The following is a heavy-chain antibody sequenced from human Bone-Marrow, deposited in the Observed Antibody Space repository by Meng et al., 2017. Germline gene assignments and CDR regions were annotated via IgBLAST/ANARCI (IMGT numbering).Heavy chain of an antibody. Sequence: VELVESGGEVKKPGASVKVSCKASGYTFTSYDINWVRQATGQGLEWMGWMNPNSGNTGYAQKFQGRVTMTRNTSISTAYMELSSLRSEDTAVYYCARAPYSSKDWFDPWGQGTLVTVSS. J-gene: IGHJ5*02. CDR1: GYTFTSYD. CDR2: MNPNSGNT. D-gene: IGHD6-13*01. V-gene: IGHV1-8*01. CDR3: ARAPYSSKDWFDP.